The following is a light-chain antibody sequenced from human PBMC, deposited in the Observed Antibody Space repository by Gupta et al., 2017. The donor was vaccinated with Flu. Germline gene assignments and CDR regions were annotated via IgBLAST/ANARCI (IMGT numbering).Light chain of an antibody. CDR3: QQNSTHPFT. J-gene: IGKJ3*01. Sequence: DIQMTQSPSSLSASVGDRVTITCRASQSIKNYLNWYQQKPGKAPKSLIYAASNLQSGVPSRFSGSGSGTDFTLTISSLQPEDFATYYCQQNSTHPFTFGPGTKVDF. CDR2: AAS. V-gene: IGKV1-39*01. CDR1: QSIKNY.